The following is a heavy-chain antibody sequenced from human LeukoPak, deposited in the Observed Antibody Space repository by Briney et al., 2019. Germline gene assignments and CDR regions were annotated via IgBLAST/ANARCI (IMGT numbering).Heavy chain of an antibody. CDR2: INHSGST. CDR3: ASRDGYCSGGSCHNWFDP. Sequence: SETLSLTCAVYGGSFSGYYWSWIRQPPGKGLEWIGEINHSGSTHYNPSLKSRVTISVDTSKNQFSLKLSSVTAADTAVYYCASRDGYCSGGSCHNWFDPWGQGTLVTVSS. D-gene: IGHD2-15*01. J-gene: IGHJ5*02. CDR1: GGSFSGYY. V-gene: IGHV4-34*01.